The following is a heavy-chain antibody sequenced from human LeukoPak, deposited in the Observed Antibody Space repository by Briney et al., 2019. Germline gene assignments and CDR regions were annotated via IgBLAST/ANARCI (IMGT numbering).Heavy chain of an antibody. V-gene: IGHV3-23*01. Sequence: PGGSLRLSCAASGFTFSSYAMSWVRQAPGKGLEWVSAISGSGGSTYYADSVKGRFTISRDNSKNTLYLQMNSLRAEDTAVYYCAKDRSSGSGWPPFDYWGQGTMVGVSS. CDR2: ISGSGGST. CDR1: GFTFSSYA. CDR3: AKDRSSGSGWPPFDY. D-gene: IGHD6-19*01. J-gene: IGHJ4*02.